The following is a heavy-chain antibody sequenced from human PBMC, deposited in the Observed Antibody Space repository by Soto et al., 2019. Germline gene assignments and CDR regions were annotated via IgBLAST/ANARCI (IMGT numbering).Heavy chain of an antibody. J-gene: IGHJ4*02. CDR1: GGSISSYY. D-gene: IGHD3-22*01. CDR2: IYYSGST. CDR3: ASNREYYDSSGIFEY. Sequence: QVQLQESGPGLVKPSETLSLTCTVSGGSISSYYWSWIRQPPGKGLEWIGYIYYSGSTNYNPSLKSRVTRSVDTSKNQFSLKLSSVTAADTAVYYCASNREYYDSSGIFEYWGQGTLVTVSS. V-gene: IGHV4-59*01.